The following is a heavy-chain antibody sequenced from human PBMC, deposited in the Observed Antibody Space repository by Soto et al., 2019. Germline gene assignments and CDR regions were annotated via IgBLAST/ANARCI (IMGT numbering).Heavy chain of an antibody. CDR2: IGSANDP. V-gene: IGHV3-13*05. D-gene: IGHD1-26*01. CDR1: GFTFSNYD. J-gene: IGHJ6*02. Sequence: PGGSLRLSCAASGFTFSNYDMHWVRQVPGKGLEWVSAIGSANDPNYLGSVKGRFTISRENAKNSLYLQMNSLPTGDTAVYYCARAYLGRLPRRADYYYALDVWGQGTTVTVSS. CDR3: ARAYLGRLPRRADYYYALDV.